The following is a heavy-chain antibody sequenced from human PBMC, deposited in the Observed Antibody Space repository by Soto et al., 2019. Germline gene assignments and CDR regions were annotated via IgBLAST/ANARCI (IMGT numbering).Heavy chain of an antibody. Sequence: SETLSLTCDISGGFIDNSHSFWGWVRHPPGKGLEFIGSVYYTGGAYYNPSLKSRVPVSVDTSKNQLSLRVNSVTAADSAVYDCLSVVEAASRHTDFNSGGQGILVTVSS. CDR2: VYYTGGA. CDR1: GGFIDNSHSF. J-gene: IGHJ4*02. D-gene: IGHD2-15*01. CDR3: LSVVEAASRHTDFNS. V-gene: IGHV4-39*01.